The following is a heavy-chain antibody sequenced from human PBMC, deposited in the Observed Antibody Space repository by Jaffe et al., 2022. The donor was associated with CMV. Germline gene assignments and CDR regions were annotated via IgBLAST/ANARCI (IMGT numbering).Heavy chain of an antibody. J-gene: IGHJ5*02. Sequence: QLQLQESGPGLVKPSETLSLTCTVSGGSISSSSYYWGWIRQPPGKGLEWIGSIYYSGSTYYNPSLKSRVTISVDTSKNQFSLKLSSVTAADTAVYYCARRVPVDTAMVTVGYNWFDPWGQGTLVTVSS. CDR2: IYYSGST. D-gene: IGHD5-18*01. CDR1: GGSISSSSYY. V-gene: IGHV4-39*01. CDR3: ARRVPVDTAMVTVGYNWFDP.